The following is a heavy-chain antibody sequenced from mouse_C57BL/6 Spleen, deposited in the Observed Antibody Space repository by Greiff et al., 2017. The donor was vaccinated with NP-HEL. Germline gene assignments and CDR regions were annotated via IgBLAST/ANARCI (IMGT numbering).Heavy chain of an antibody. Sequence: VQLKESGPGLVAPSQSLSITCTVSGFSLTSYAISWVRQPPGKGLEWLGVIWTGGGPNYNSALKSRLSISKDNSKSQVFLKMNSLQTDDTARYYCARKTAQATYFDVWGTGTTVTVSS. J-gene: IGHJ1*03. CDR2: IWTGGGP. CDR3: ARKTAQATYFDV. CDR1: GFSLTSYA. D-gene: IGHD3-2*02. V-gene: IGHV2-9-1*01.